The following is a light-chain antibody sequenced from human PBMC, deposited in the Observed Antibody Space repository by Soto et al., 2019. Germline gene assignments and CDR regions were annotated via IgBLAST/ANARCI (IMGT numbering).Light chain of an antibody. J-gene: IGKJ2*01. CDR1: QTIRTW. CDR3: HLYNTYSPT. V-gene: IGKV1-5*03. Sequence: DIQLTQSPSTLSASVGDRGIIACRASQTIRTWLAWYPERPGKATKLLIYKASTLERGVPSRFSGSGSATEFTLSISNLQPEDFATYYCHLYNTYSPTLGQGTKLDI. CDR2: KAS.